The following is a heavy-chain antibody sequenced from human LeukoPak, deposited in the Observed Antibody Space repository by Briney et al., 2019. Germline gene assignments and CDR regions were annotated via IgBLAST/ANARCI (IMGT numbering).Heavy chain of an antibody. D-gene: IGHD2-2*01. V-gene: IGHV1-69*13. CDR1: GGTFSSYA. Sequence: ASVKVSCTASGGTFSSYAISWVRQAPGQGLEWMGGIIPIFGTANYAQKFQGRVTITADESTSTAYMELSSLRSEDTAVYYCARDSHIVVVPAAMPASWFDPWGQGTLVTVSS. J-gene: IGHJ5*02. CDR2: IIPIFGTA. CDR3: ARDSHIVVVPAAMPASWFDP.